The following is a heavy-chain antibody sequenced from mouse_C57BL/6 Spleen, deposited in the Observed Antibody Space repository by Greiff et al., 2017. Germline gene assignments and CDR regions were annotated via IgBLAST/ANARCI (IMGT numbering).Heavy chain of an antibody. D-gene: IGHD2-2*01. CDR2: INPNNGGT. CDR3: ARGRGYDENWYCDV. Sequence: EVQLQQSGPELVKPGASVKISCKASGYTFTDYYMNWVKQSHGKSLEWIGDINPNNGGTSYNQKFKGKATLTVDKSSSTAYMELRSLTSEDSAVYYCARGRGYDENWYCDVWGTGTTVTVSS. J-gene: IGHJ1*03. V-gene: IGHV1-26*01. CDR1: GYTFTDYY.